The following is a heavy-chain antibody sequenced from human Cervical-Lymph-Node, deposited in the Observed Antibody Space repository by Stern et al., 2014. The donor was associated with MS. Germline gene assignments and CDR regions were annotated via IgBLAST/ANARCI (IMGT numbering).Heavy chain of an antibody. V-gene: IGHV3-74*01. CDR2: LNSDESTA. Sequence: EVQLVESGGGLVEPGGSLRLSCAASGISFSSHWMHWVRQAPGTGLVWVSRLNSDESTASYADSVKGRFTISRDNDKNTLYLQMDSLKADDTALYYCARGKRGYRGFGSDFDYWGQGTLVTVS. J-gene: IGHJ4*02. D-gene: IGHD5-12*01. CDR1: GISFSSHW. CDR3: ARGKRGYRGFGSDFDY.